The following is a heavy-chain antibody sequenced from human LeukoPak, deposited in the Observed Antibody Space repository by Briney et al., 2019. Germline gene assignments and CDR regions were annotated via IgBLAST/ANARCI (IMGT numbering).Heavy chain of an antibody. V-gene: IGHV1-2*04. CDR2: INPNSGGT. Sequence: ASVKVSCKASGYTFTGYYMHRVRQAPGQGLEWMGWINPNSGGTNYAQKFQGWVTMTRDTSISTAYMELSRLRSDDTAVYYCARDRGGKNYYYYYGMDVWGQGTTVTVSS. CDR1: GYTFTGYY. J-gene: IGHJ6*02. CDR3: ARDRGGKNYYYYYGMDV. D-gene: IGHD4-23*01.